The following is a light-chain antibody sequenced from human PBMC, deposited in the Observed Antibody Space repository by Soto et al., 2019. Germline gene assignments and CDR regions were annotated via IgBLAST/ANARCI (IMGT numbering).Light chain of an antibody. V-gene: IGKV2-28*01. CDR3: MQALQTAYT. CDR1: QSLLHSNGYNY. CDR2: LGS. Sequence: DIVMTHSPLSLPVTPGEPASISCRSSQSLLHSNGYNYLDWYLQKPGQSPQLLIDLGSNRASGVPDRFSGSGSGTDFTLKISRVEAEDVGVYYCMQALQTAYTFGQGTKLEIK. J-gene: IGKJ2*01.